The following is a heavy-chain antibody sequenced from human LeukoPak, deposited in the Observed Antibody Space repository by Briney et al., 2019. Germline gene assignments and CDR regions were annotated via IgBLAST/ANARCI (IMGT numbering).Heavy chain of an antibody. V-gene: IGHV3-48*04. CDR3: AGMWGSSWSYFDY. D-gene: IGHD6-13*01. CDR1: GFTFGSYS. Sequence: GGSLRLSCTASGFTFGSYSMNWVRQAPGKGLEWVSYISSGSSTIYYADSVKGRFTISRDNAKNSLYLQMNSLRAEDTAVYYCAGMWGSSWSYFDYWGQGTLVTVSS. J-gene: IGHJ4*02. CDR2: ISSGSSTI.